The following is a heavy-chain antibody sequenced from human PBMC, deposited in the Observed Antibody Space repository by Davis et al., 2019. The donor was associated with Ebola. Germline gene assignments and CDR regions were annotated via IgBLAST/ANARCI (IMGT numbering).Heavy chain of an antibody. J-gene: IGHJ5*02. Sequence: MPSETLSLTCTVSGGSISSYYWSWIRQPPGEGLEWIGYIYYSGSTNYNPSLKSRVTISVDTSKNQFSLKLSSVTAADTAVYYCARVKSDFWSGYSDWFDPWGQGTLVTVSS. D-gene: IGHD3-3*01. CDR3: ARVKSDFWSGYSDWFDP. CDR2: IYYSGST. V-gene: IGHV4-59*01. CDR1: GGSISSYY.